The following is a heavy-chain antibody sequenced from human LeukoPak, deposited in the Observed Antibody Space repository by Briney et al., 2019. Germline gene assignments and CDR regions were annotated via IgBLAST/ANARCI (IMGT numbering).Heavy chain of an antibody. Sequence: PGRSLRLSCAASGFTFSSYAMHWVRQAPGKGLEWVAVISYDGSNKYYADSVKGRFTISRDNSKNTLYLQMNSLRAEDTAVYYCARDHLRPYYYYGMDVWGQGTTVTVSS. CDR1: GFTFSSYA. V-gene: IGHV3-30-3*01. CDR2: ISYDGSNK. CDR3: ARDHLRPYYYYGMDV. J-gene: IGHJ6*02.